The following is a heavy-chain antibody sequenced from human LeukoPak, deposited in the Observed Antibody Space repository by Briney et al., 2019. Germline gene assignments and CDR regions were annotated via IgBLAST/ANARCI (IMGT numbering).Heavy chain of an antibody. D-gene: IGHD2-2*01. J-gene: IGHJ4*02. CDR1: GFTFSSYA. CDR2: ISYDGSNK. CDR3: ARERSRIVVVPAAIPPDY. V-gene: IGHV3-30-3*01. Sequence: GGSLRLSCAASGFTFSSYAMHWVRQAPGKGLEWVAVISYDGSNKYYADSVKGRFTISRDNSKNTLYLQMNSLRAEDTAVYYCARERSRIVVVPAAIPPDYWGQGTLATVSS.